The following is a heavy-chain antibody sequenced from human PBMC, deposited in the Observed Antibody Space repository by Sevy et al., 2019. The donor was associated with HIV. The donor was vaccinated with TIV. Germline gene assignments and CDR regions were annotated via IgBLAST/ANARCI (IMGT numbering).Heavy chain of an antibody. Sequence: GGSLRLSCAASGFTFSSYGMHWVRQAPGKGLEWVAGIWYDGSNKYYADSVKGRFTISRDNSKNTLYLQMNSLRAEDTAVYYCARRLGMATMSRAFDIWGQGTMVTVSS. J-gene: IGHJ3*02. V-gene: IGHV3-33*01. CDR3: ARRLGMATMSRAFDI. CDR1: GFTFSSYG. CDR2: IWYDGSNK. D-gene: IGHD5-12*01.